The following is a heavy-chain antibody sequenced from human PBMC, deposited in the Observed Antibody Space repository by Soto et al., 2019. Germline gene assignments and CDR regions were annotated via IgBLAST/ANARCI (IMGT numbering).Heavy chain of an antibody. J-gene: IGHJ4*02. V-gene: IGHV1-18*01. D-gene: IGHD6-13*01. CDR3: ARDRPFYSSSWYYFDY. Sequence: ASVKVSCKASGYTFTSYGISWVRQAPGQGLEWMGWISAYNGNTNYAQKLQGRVTMTTDTSTSTAYMELRSLRSDDTAVYYCARDRPFYSSSWYYFDYWGQGTLVTLSS. CDR1: GYTFTSYG. CDR2: ISAYNGNT.